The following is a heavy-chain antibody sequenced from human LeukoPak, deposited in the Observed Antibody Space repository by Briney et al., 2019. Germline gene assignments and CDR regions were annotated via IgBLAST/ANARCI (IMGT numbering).Heavy chain of an antibody. CDR2: IIPVFGTA. CDR1: GYTFTSYG. J-gene: IGHJ4*02. Sequence: SVKVSCKASGYTFTSYGISWVRQAPGQGLDWVGRIIPVFGTATYAQKFQGRVTITADKPMSTDKSAYTVYMELSSLRSEDTAVYYCARESYRRGSYYFDYWGQGTLVTVSS. CDR3: ARESYRRGSYYFDY. D-gene: IGHD1-26*01. V-gene: IGHV1-69*06.